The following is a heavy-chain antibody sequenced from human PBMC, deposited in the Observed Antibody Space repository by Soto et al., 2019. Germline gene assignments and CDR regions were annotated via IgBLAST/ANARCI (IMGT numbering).Heavy chain of an antibody. CDR1: GGSISSYY. Sequence: SETLSPTRTVYGGSISSYYWRWIRPLPGKGLGWIGYINYSGSTNYNPTLKSRVTISADTSRTQFSLNLSSVTAADTAVYYCARDAVMISLQAFDYWGQGTMVTVSS. V-gene: IGHV4-59*01. J-gene: IGHJ3*01. CDR2: INYSGST. CDR3: ARDAVMISLQAFDY. D-gene: IGHD3-10*01.